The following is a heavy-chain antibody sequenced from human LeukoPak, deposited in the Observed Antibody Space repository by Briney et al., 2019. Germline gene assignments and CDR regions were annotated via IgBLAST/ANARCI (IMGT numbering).Heavy chain of an antibody. Sequence: PSETLSLTCTVSGGSISSSSYYWGWIRQPPGKGLEWIGSIYCSGSTYYNPSLKSGVTISVDTSKNQFSLKLSSVTAADTAVYYCARGGLGARGDLDYWGQGTLVTVSS. J-gene: IGHJ4*02. V-gene: IGHV4-39*01. CDR1: GGSISSSSYY. CDR3: ARGGLGARGDLDY. CDR2: IYCSGST. D-gene: IGHD3-10*01.